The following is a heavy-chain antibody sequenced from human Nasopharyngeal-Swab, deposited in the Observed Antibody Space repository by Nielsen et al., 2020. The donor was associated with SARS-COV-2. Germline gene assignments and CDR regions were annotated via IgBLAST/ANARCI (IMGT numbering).Heavy chain of an antibody. CDR2: MADDGKSE. Sequence: GESLKISCEASGFAFSNYWRHWVRQAPGKGLEWVAVMADDGKSEYYADSVKGRFTISRDNAKSTVYLQMSSLSADDTAVYYCTRGPDFVVAVADYWGQGTLVTLSS. CDR3: TRGPDFVVAVADY. CDR1: GFAFSNYW. D-gene: IGHD2-15*01. J-gene: IGHJ4*02. V-gene: IGHV3-30*03.